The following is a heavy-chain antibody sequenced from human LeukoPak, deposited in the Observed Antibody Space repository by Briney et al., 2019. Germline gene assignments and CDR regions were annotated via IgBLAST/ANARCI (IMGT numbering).Heavy chain of an antibody. CDR1: GYSITGSSW. Sequence: SETLSLTCAVSGYSITGSSWWGWIRQPPGKGLEWIGYIYHSRTTYYNPSLQSRVTMSVDTSKNQFSLKLSSVTAVDTAVYYCARKENVYYYFDYWGQGTLVTVSS. CDR3: ARKENVYYYFDY. J-gene: IGHJ4*02. D-gene: IGHD3-10*01. V-gene: IGHV4-28*01. CDR2: IYHSRTT.